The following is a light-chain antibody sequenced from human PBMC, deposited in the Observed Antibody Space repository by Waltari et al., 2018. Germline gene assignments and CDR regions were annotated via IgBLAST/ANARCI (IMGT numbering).Light chain of an antibody. J-gene: IGLJ2*01. CDR1: RMIVGCSRY. CDR3: CSYAGTSTLI. V-gene: IGLV2-23*02. CDR2: EVN. Sequence: QSALTQPASVDGSPGQSITVSCTVPRMIVGCSRYFPWYQPPPGRAPKLIIYEVNKWPSGVSNRFSGSKSGNTASLTVSGLQAEDEADYYCCSYAGTSTLIFGGGTKVTVL.